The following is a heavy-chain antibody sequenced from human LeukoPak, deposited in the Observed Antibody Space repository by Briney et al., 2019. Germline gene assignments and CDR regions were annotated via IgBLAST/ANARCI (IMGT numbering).Heavy chain of an antibody. CDR1: GYTFTGYY. CDR3: ARDLEGYHYGSGNYPQ. Sequence: ASVKVSFKASGYTFTGYYIHWLRQAPGQGLEWMGFINPNSGGTNYAQKFQGRVTMTRDTSISTAYMELSSLTSDDTAVYHCARDLEGYHYGSGNYPQWGQGTLITVSS. V-gene: IGHV1-2*02. J-gene: IGHJ4*02. CDR2: INPNSGGT. D-gene: IGHD3-10*01.